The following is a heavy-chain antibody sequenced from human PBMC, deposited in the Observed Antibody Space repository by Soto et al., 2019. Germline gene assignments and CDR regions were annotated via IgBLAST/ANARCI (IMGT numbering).Heavy chain of an antibody. V-gene: IGHV3-11*06. CDR3: ARVPPVNGSYETVYYFDY. Sequence: PGGSLRLSCAASGFTFSDYYMSWIRQAPGKGLEWVSYISSSSSYTNYADSVKGRFTISRDNAKNPLYLQMNSLRAEDTAVYYCARVPPVNGSYETVYYFDYWGQAPLVTVS. CDR1: GFTFSDYY. J-gene: IGHJ4*02. D-gene: IGHD2-15*01. CDR2: ISSSSSYT.